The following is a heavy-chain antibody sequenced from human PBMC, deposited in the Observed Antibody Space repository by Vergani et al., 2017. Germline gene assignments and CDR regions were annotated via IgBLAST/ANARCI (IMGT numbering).Heavy chain of an antibody. D-gene: IGHD5/OR15-5a*01. CDR3: ANDFVPCRAFDI. V-gene: IGHV3-30*02. Sequence: QVQLVESGGGVVQPGESLRLSCAASTSGFTFNNSNMHWVRQAPGKGLEWVAFIRYDDSRNKYYAASVQCLFIISGNNSKKMLFLQMNILRPENTVLYCCANDFVPCRAFDIWGQGTMVTVSS. CDR1: GFTFNNSN. CDR2: IRYDDSRNK. J-gene: IGHJ3*02.